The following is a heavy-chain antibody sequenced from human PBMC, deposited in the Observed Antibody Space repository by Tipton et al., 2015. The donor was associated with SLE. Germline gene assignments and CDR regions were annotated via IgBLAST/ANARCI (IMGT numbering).Heavy chain of an antibody. CDR1: GGSINTTNYY. Sequence: TLSLTCTVSGGSINTTNYYWAWIRQPPGKGLEWIGSIYYSGSTYYNPSLESRVTISVDTSKNQFSLKLSSVTAADTAVFYCAHANWGTNFDYWGQGTLVTVSS. CDR2: IYYSGST. V-gene: IGHV4-39*07. J-gene: IGHJ4*02. D-gene: IGHD7-27*01. CDR3: AHANWGTNFDY.